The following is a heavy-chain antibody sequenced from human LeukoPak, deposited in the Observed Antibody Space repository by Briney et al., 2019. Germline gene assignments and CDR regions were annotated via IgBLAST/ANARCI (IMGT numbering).Heavy chain of an antibody. J-gene: IGHJ6*03. CDR3: ARVEEGYGSGRRENYYYYYMDV. D-gene: IGHD3-10*01. V-gene: IGHV4-4*07. CDR1: GGSISSYY. Sequence: SETLSLTCTVSGGSISSYYWSWIRQPAGKGLEWIGRVYTSGSTNYNPSLKSRVTMSVDTSKNQFSLKLSSVTAADTAVYYCARVEEGYGSGRRENYYYYYMDVWGKGTTVTISS. CDR2: VYTSGST.